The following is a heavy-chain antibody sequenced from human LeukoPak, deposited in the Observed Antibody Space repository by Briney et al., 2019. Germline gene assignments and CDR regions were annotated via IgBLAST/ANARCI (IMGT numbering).Heavy chain of an antibody. D-gene: IGHD3-22*01. CDR2: ITPILGIA. CDR1: GGTFSSYA. CDR3: ARDRRPITMIVVASSFDY. V-gene: IGHV1-69*04. Sequence: ASVKVSCKASGGTFSSYAISWVREARGQGLEWMGRITPILGIANYARKFQGRVTITADKSTSTPYMELSSLRSEDTAVYYCARDRRPITMIVVASSFDYWGQGTLVTVSS. J-gene: IGHJ4*02.